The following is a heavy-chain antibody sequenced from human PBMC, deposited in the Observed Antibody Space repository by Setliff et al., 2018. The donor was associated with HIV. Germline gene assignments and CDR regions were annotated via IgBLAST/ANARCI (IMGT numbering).Heavy chain of an antibody. CDR3: AIQVVAAAAYYSYYYYMDV. CDR1: GGSISSRSYY. Sequence: SETLSLTCTVSGGSISSRSYYWGWIRQPRGKGLERIGSVYYSGSTYYTPTLKSRVTIYVDTSKGQFSLKLTSVTAADTAVYFCAIQVVAAAAYYSYYYYMDVWGKGTTVTVSS. CDR2: VYYSGST. V-gene: IGHV4-39*01. D-gene: IGHD6-13*01. J-gene: IGHJ6*03.